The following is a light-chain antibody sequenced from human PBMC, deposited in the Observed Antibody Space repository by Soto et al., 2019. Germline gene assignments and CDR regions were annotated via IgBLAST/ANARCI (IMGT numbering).Light chain of an antibody. Sequence: EIVMTQSPATLSVSPGERATLSCRASQSISSDLAWYQQKPGQAPRLLIYGSTMATGIPARFSGSGSGTEFTLTSNSLQSEDSSLYYCQQYNWWPWTFGQGTKVEIK. CDR1: QSISSD. V-gene: IGKV3-15*01. J-gene: IGKJ1*01. CDR2: GS. CDR3: QQYNWWPWT.